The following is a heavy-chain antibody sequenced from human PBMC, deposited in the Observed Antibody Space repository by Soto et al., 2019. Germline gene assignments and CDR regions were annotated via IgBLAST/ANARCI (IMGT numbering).Heavy chain of an antibody. CDR1: GGSMSRSNW. Sequence: SETLCVTCGVSGGSMSRSNWWSWVRQPPGKGLEWIGEIYHSGSTNYNPSLKSRVTISVDKSKNQFSLKLSSVTAADTAVYYCVRDLTESYWYFDLWGRGTLVT. V-gene: IGHV4-4*02. CDR2: IYHSGST. CDR3: VRDLTESYWYFDL. D-gene: IGHD3-10*01. J-gene: IGHJ2*01.